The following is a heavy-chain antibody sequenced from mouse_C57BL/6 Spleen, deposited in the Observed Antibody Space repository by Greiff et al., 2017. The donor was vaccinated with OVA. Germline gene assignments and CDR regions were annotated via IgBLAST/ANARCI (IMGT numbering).Heavy chain of an antibody. CDR2: ISDGGSYT. CDR1: GFTFSSYA. Sequence: EVKLEESGGGLVKPGGSLKLSCAASGFTFSSYAMSWVRQTPEKRLEWVATISDGGSYTYYPDNVKGRFTISRDNAKNNLYLQMSHLKSEDTAMYYCARAHYGSSYYFDYWGQGTTLTVSS. V-gene: IGHV5-4*03. J-gene: IGHJ2*01. D-gene: IGHD1-1*01. CDR3: ARAHYGSSYYFDY.